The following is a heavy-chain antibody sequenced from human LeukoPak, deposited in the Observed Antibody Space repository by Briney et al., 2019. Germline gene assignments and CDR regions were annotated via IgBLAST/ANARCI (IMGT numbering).Heavy chain of an antibody. J-gene: IGHJ6*02. Sequence: GGSLRLSCAASGFTVSSNYMSWVRQAPGKGLEWVSVIYSGGSTYYADSVKGRFTISRDNSKNTLYLQMNSLRAEDTAVYYCAKGRIVGAPYYYGMDVWGQGTTVTVSS. CDR3: AKGRIVGAPYYYGMDV. CDR2: IYSGGST. D-gene: IGHD1-26*01. CDR1: GFTVSSNY. V-gene: IGHV3-53*01.